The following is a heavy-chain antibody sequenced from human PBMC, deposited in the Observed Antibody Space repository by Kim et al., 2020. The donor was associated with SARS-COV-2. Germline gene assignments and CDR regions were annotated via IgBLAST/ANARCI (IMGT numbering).Heavy chain of an antibody. Sequence: GGSLRLSCAASGFTFSSYAMHWVRQAPGKGLEWVAVISYDGSNKYYADSVKGRFTISRDNSKNTLYLQMNSLRAEDTAVYYCARGADSSSIIPGYWGQGTLVTVSS. CDR2: ISYDGSNK. CDR3: ARGADSSSIIPGY. CDR1: GFTFSSYA. J-gene: IGHJ4*02. D-gene: IGHD6-13*01. V-gene: IGHV3-30-3*01.